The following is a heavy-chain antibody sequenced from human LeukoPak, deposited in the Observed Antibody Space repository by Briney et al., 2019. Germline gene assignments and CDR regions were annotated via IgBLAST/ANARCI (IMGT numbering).Heavy chain of an antibody. CDR1: GFTVSSNY. J-gene: IGHJ4*02. D-gene: IGHD5-18*01. CDR2: IYSGGST. CDR3: AKAIGGYTYGVDY. Sequence: PGGSLGLSCAASGFTVSSNYMSWVRQAPGKGLEWVSVIYSGGSTYYADSVKGRFTISRDNSKNTLYLQMNSLRAEDTAVYYCAKAIGGYTYGVDYWGQGTLVTVSS. V-gene: IGHV3-53*01.